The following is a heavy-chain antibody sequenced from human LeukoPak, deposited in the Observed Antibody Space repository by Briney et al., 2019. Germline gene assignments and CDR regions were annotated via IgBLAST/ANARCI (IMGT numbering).Heavy chain of an antibody. CDR1: GFTFGDYA. J-gene: IGHJ4*02. Sequence: GRSLRLSCTVSGFTFGDYAMSWVRQAPGKGLEWVSSISRGSDHIFYADSMKGRFTISRDNAKNSLYLQMNSLGAEDTAVYYCARPYDTRGYFPDYWGQGTLVTVSS. D-gene: IGHD3-22*01. CDR3: ARPYDTRGYFPDY. V-gene: IGHV3-21*01. CDR2: ISRGSDHI.